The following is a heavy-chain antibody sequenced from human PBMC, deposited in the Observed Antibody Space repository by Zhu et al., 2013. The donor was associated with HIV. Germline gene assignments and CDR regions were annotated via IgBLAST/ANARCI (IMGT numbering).Heavy chain of an antibody. D-gene: IGHD2-15*01. V-gene: IGHV1-2*02. Sequence: QVQLVQSGAEVKKPGASVKVSCKASGYPFTGYFIHWVRQAPGQGLEWMGWINSDSGDTNYAQNFQGRVFMTRDTSISTLYMEVSSLKFDDTAMYYCARDGGSLRNYFYGLDVWGQGTSVTVSS. J-gene: IGHJ6*02. CDR2: INSDSGDT. CDR1: GYPFTGYF. CDR3: ARDGGSLRNYFYGLDV.